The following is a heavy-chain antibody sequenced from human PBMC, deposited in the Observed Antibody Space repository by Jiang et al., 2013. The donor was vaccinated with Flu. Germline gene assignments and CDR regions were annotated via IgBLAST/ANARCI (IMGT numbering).Heavy chain of an antibody. V-gene: IGHV4-59*01. CDR1: GGSIRSFY. D-gene: IGHD5-24*01. CDR2: IYPSGST. Sequence: GSGLVKPSETLSLTCTVSGGSIRSFYWNWVRQTPGRGLEWIGNIYPSGSTNLNPSLRSRVTTSVHTSKNEFSLRLNSVTAADTAVYYCARATIHFGMDVWGQGTTVTVSS. CDR3: ARATIHFGMDV. J-gene: IGHJ6*02.